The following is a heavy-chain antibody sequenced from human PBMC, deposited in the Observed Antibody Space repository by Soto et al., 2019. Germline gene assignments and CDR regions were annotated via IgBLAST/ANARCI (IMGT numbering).Heavy chain of an antibody. CDR1: GVSVSNGSYY. J-gene: IGHJ4*02. CDR2: IYYSGST. D-gene: IGHD6-13*01. V-gene: IGHV4-61*01. Sequence: SETLSLTCTVSGVSVSNGSYYWTGIRQPPGKGLEWIGYIYYSGSTNYNPSLKSRVTISVDTSKNQFSLKLSSVTATDTAIYYCAREQQLGHVKTFDHWGQGTLVTVSS. CDR3: AREQQLGHVKTFDH.